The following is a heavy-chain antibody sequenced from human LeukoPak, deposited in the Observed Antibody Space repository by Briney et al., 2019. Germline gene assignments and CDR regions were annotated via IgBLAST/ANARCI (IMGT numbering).Heavy chain of an antibody. J-gene: IGHJ4*02. CDR3: AAPLWSGIYPDY. D-gene: IGHD3-10*02. CDR1: SGSFSGYY. V-gene: IGHV4-34*01. CDR2: INHSWGT. Sequence: SETLSLTCAVYSGSFSGYYWTWFRQPPGKGLEWIGEINHSWGTKYNPSLKSRVTISVDTSKNHLSLNLNSVTAADTAVYYCAAPLWSGIYPDYWGQGTLVTVSS.